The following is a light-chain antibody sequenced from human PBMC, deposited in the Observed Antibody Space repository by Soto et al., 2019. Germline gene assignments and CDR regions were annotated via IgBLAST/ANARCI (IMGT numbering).Light chain of an antibody. J-gene: IGKJ4*01. V-gene: IGKV3-15*01. CDR2: GAS. CDR3: QQYNYWPRT. Sequence: EIVLTQSPATLSVSPGERATLSCRASQSVSSDLAWYQQKPGQAPRLLIYGASARATDIPARFSGSGSGREFTLTISSLQSEDFAVYYCQQYNYWPRTFGGGTKVEIK. CDR1: QSVSSD.